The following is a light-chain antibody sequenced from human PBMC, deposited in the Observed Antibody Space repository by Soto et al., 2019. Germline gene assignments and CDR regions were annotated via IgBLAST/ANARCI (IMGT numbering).Light chain of an antibody. CDR1: SSDIGGYNY. J-gene: IGLJ2*01. V-gene: IGLV2-14*01. CDR3: SSYTSISTLVV. CDR2: EVS. Sequence: QSVLTQPASVSGSPGQSITISCSGTSSDIGGYNYVSWYQQHPGKAPKLMIYEVSHRPSGVSSRFSGSKSGNTASLTISGLQAEDESDYYCSSYTSISTLVVFGGGTKPTVL.